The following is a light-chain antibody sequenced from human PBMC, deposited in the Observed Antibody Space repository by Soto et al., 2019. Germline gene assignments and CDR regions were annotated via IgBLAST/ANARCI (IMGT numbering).Light chain of an antibody. CDR3: SSYTSSSTYV. Sequence: QSVVTPPASVSGSPGQSLTISCTGTSSDVGGYNYVSWYQQHPGKAPKLMIYEVSNRPSGVSNRFSGSKSGNTASLTISGLQAEDEADYYCSSYTSSSTYVFGTGTKVTGL. CDR2: EVS. V-gene: IGLV2-14*01. CDR1: SSDVGGYNY. J-gene: IGLJ1*01.